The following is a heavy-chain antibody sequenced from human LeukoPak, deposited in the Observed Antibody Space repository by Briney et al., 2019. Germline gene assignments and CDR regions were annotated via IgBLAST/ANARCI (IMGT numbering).Heavy chain of an antibody. CDR3: ARVAVTLRARDAFDI. CDR2: ITTGSSYI. V-gene: IGHV3-11*05. Sequence: GGSLRLSCAASGFTFSDYHMSWIRQAPGKGLEWVSYITTGSSYIKYADSVEGRFTISRDNARNSLYLQMNYLRAEDTAVYYCARVAVTLRARDAFDIWGQGTMVTVSS. CDR1: GFTFSDYH. J-gene: IGHJ3*02.